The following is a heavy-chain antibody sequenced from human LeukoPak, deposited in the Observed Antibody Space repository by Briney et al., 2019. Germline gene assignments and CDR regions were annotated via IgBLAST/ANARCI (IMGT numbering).Heavy chain of an antibody. CDR2: INHSGST. J-gene: IGHJ5*02. Sequence: SETLSLTCAVYGGSFSGYYWSWIRQPPGKGLEWIGEINHSGSTNYNPSLKSRVTISVDTSKNQFSLKLSSVTAADTAVYYCARGRSWYGGVWFDPWGQGTLVTVSS. D-gene: IGHD6-13*01. CDR1: GGSFSGYY. CDR3: ARGRSWYGGVWFDP. V-gene: IGHV4-34*01.